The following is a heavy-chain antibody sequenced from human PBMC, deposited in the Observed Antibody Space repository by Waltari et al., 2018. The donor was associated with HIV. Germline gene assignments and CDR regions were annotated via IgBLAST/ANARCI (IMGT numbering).Heavy chain of an antibody. Sequence: EVQLVESGGGLVQPGGSLRRSCAASGFTFSSNWMSWAGREPGKGLEWVANIKQDGSEKYYVDSVKGRFTISRDNAKNSLYLQMNSLRAEDTAVYYCARDLYSSGWGYFDYWGQGTLVTVSS. D-gene: IGHD6-19*01. J-gene: IGHJ4*02. CDR2: IKQDGSEK. CDR1: GFTFSSNW. V-gene: IGHV3-7*01. CDR3: ARDLYSSGWGYFDY.